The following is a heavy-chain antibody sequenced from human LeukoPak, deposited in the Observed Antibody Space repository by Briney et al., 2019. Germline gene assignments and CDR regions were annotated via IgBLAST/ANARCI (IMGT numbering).Heavy chain of an antibody. CDR3: ARGGGAAAGRVDY. CDR1: GGSISSYY. Sequence: SETLSLTCTVSGGSISSYYWSWIRQPPGKGLEWIGYIYYGGSTNYNPSLKSRVTISVDTSKNQFSLKLSSVTAADTAVYYCARGGGAAAGRVDYWGQGTLVTVSS. CDR2: IYYGGST. V-gene: IGHV4-59*01. J-gene: IGHJ4*02. D-gene: IGHD6-13*01.